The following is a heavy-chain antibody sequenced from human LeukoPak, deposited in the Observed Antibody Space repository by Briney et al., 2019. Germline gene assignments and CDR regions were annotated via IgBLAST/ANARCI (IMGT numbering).Heavy chain of an antibody. Sequence: GGSLRLSCAASGFMFSSYAIHWVRQAPGKGLEWVAVTSYDGGNKFYADSVKGRFTISRDNSKSTLYLEMSSLRADDTAVYYCARGGYFDILTGYYQTQYYYPMDVWGRGTTVTVSS. J-gene: IGHJ6*02. CDR1: GFMFSSYA. V-gene: IGHV3-30*04. D-gene: IGHD3-9*01. CDR2: TSYDGGNK. CDR3: ARGGYFDILTGYYQTQYYYPMDV.